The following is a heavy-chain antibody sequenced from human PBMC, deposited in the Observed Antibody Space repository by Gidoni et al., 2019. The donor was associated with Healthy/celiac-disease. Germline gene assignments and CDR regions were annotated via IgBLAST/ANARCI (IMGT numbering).Heavy chain of an antibody. V-gene: IGHV3-21*01. J-gene: IGHJ4*02. CDR2: ISSSSSYI. D-gene: IGHD3-22*01. Sequence: EVQLVESGGGLVKPGGSLRLSCAASGFTFSSYSMNWVRQAPGKGLEWVSSISSSSSYIYYADSVKGRFTISRDNAKNSLYLQMNSLRAEDTAVYYCARVVYYDSSGPGGFDYWGQGTLVTVSS. CDR3: ARVVYYDSSGPGGFDY. CDR1: GFTFSSYS.